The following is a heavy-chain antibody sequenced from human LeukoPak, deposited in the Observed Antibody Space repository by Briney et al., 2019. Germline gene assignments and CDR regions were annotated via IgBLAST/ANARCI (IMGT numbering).Heavy chain of an antibody. CDR2: IYRSENT. Sequence: SGTLSLTCAVSGGSISSSDWWSWVRQPLGRGLEWLGYIYRSENTDYNPSLKSRVTMSVDKSKNQFSLKLSSVTAADTAVYYCARDPHCSSTYCLFGYWGQGTLVIVSS. CDR3: ARDPHCSSTYCLFGY. D-gene: IGHD2-2*01. CDR1: GGSISSSDW. J-gene: IGHJ4*02. V-gene: IGHV4-4*02.